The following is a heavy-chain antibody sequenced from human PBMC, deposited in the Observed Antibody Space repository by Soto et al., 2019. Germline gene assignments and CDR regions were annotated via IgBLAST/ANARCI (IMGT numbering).Heavy chain of an antibody. Sequence: PSETMSLTCTVSGGSISSGGYFWNWIRQHPGKGLEWIGYIYYSGSTYYNPSLKSRVTISLDTSKNQFSLKLNSVTAADTAVYYCAREPSIWGQGTLVTVSS. CDR2: IYYSGST. CDR1: GGSISSGGYF. CDR3: AREPSI. V-gene: IGHV4-31*03. J-gene: IGHJ1*01.